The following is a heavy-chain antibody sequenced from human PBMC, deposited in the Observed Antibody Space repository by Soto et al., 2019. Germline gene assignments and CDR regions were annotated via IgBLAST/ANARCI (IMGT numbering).Heavy chain of an antibody. V-gene: IGHV3-30*18. D-gene: IGHD1-26*01. CDR1: GFTFSSYG. J-gene: IGHJ6*02. CDR2: ISYDGSNK. Sequence: GGSLRLSCAASGFTFSSYGMHWVRQAPGKGLEWVAVISYDGSNKYYADSVKGRFTISRDNSKNTLYLQMNSLRAEDTAVYYCAKDVVVGATTGLGDYYFYYGMDVWGQGTTVTVSS. CDR3: AKDVVVGATTGLGDYYFYYGMDV.